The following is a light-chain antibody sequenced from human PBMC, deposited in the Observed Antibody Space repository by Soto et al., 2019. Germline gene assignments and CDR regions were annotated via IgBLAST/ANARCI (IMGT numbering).Light chain of an antibody. J-gene: IGLJ1*01. Sequence: QSVLTQPSSVSGAPGQRVTISCTGSISNIGAGFDVHWYQQLPGTAPKLLIYGNSNRPSGVPDRFSGSKSGTSASLAITGLQAEDEADYYCQSYDNSLSGYVFGTGTRSPS. CDR3: QSYDNSLSGYV. CDR2: GNS. CDR1: ISNIGAGFD. V-gene: IGLV1-40*01.